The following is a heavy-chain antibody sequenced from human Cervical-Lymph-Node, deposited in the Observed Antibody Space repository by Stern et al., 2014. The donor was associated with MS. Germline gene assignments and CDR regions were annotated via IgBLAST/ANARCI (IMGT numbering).Heavy chain of an antibody. J-gene: IGHJ5*02. D-gene: IGHD1-26*01. CDR3: AHTIVGATAPNWFDP. V-gene: IGHV2-5*02. Sequence: QVTLRESGPTLVKPTQTLTLTCTFSGFSLSTSGVGVGWIRQPPGKALEWLALIYWDDVKRYSPSLKSRLTITKDTSKNQVVLTMTNMDPVDTATYYCAHTIVGATAPNWFDPWGQGTLVTVSS. CDR1: GFSLSTSGVG. CDR2: IYWDDVK.